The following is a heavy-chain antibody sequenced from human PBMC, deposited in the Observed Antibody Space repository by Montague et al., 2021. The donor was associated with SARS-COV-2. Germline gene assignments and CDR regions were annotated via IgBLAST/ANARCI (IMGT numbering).Heavy chain of an antibody. V-gene: IGHV4-39*01. D-gene: IGHD6-19*01. Sequence: SETLSLTCTVSGGSISSSSYYWAWTRQPPGKGLEWIGSIYYRGSTYYNPSLKSRVFISVDTSKNQLSLTLTSVTAADTAVYYCATQEDPSGWIPGPFDFWGQGTLLSVSS. CDR1: GGSISSSSYY. J-gene: IGHJ4*02. CDR3: ATQEDPSGWIPGPFDF. CDR2: IYYRGST.